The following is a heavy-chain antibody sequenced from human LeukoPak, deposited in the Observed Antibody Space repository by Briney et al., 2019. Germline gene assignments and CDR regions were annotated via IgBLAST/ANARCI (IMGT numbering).Heavy chain of an antibody. Sequence: ASVKVSCKASGYTFTSYAMHWVRQAPGQRLEWMGWINAGNGDTKYSQEFQGRVTITRDTSASTAYMELSSLRSEDMAVYYCARGLFCDRPTWGSYRRRGLYFDYWGQGTLVTVSS. CDR3: ARGLFCDRPTWGSYRRRGLYFDY. V-gene: IGHV1-3*03. J-gene: IGHJ4*02. CDR2: INAGNGDT. CDR1: GYTFTSYA. D-gene: IGHD3-16*02.